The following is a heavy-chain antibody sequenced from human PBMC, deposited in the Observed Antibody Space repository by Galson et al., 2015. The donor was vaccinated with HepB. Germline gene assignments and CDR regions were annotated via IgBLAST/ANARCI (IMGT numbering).Heavy chain of an antibody. V-gene: IGHV3-21*01. D-gene: IGHD6-13*01. CDR2: ISSSSSYI. Sequence: SLRLSCAASGFTFSSYSMNWVRQAPGKGLEWVSSISSSSSYIYYADSVKGRFTISRDNAKNSLYLQMNSLRAEDTAVYYCARDGGSSWNYYYTDVWGKGTTVTVSS. CDR1: GFTFSSYS. CDR3: ARDGGSSWNYYYTDV. J-gene: IGHJ6*03.